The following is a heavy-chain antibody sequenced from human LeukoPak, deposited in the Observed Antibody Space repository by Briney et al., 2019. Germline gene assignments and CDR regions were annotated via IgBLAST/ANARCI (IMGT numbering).Heavy chain of an antibody. D-gene: IGHD1-26*01. J-gene: IGHJ5*02. CDR2: MNPNSGNT. Sequence: ASVKVSCKASGYTFIAYYLHWVRQVPGQGLEWMGWMNPNSGNTGYAQKFQGRVTMTRNTSISTAYMELSSLRSEDTAVYYCARDRSDAGEPDNWFDPWGQGTLVTVSS. CDR3: ARDRSDAGEPDNWFDP. V-gene: IGHV1-8*02. CDR1: GYTFIAYY.